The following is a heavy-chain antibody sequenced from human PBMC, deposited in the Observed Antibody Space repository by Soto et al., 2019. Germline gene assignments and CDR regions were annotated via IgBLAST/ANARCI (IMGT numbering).Heavy chain of an antibody. D-gene: IGHD3-16*01. Sequence: SETLSLTCTVSGGSITTYQWSWIRQPPGKGLEWIGGYSGFTDYNPSLESRATISVDHSKNQFSLTLRSVTAADTAVYYCARDSRLGFPDYWGQGTLVTVSS. CDR2: YSGFT. J-gene: IGHJ4*02. V-gene: IGHV4-59*01. CDR3: ARDSRLGFPDY. CDR1: GGSITTYQ.